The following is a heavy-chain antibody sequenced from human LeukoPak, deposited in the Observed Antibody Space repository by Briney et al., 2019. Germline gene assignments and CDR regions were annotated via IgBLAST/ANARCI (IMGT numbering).Heavy chain of an antibody. Sequence: GGSLRLSCAASGFTFSSYGMHWVRQAPGKGLEWVAVIWYDGSNKYYADSVKGRLTISRDNSKNTLYLQMNSLRAEDTAAYYCARDPLGYCSSTSCHDAFDIWGQGTMVTVSS. V-gene: IGHV3-33*01. CDR3: ARDPLGYCSSTSCHDAFDI. CDR1: GFTFSSYG. J-gene: IGHJ3*02. CDR2: IWYDGSNK. D-gene: IGHD2-2*01.